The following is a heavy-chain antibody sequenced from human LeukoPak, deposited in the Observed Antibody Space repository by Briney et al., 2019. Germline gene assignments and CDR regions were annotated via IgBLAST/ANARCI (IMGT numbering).Heavy chain of an antibody. J-gene: IGHJ3*02. CDR2: INHSGST. CDR1: GGSFSGYY. D-gene: IGHD2-2*01. V-gene: IGHV4-34*01. Sequence: SETLSLTCAVYGGSFSGYYWSWIRQPPGKGLEWIGEINHSGSTNYNPSLKSRVTISVDTSKNQFSLKLSSVTAADTAVYYCAVPAATNHTTAFDIWGQGTMVTVSS. CDR3: AVPAATNHTTAFDI.